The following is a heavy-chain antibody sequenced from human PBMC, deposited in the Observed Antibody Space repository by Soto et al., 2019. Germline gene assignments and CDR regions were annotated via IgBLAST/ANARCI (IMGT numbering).Heavy chain of an antibody. V-gene: IGHV1-69*12. CDR3: ASDRKSASYGSGMTNYYYYYGMDV. CDR1: GGTFSSYA. D-gene: IGHD3-10*01. CDR2: IIPIFGTA. Sequence: QVQLVQSGAEVKKPGSSVKISCKASGGTFSSYAISWVRQAPGQGLEWMGGIIPIFGTANYAQKFQGRVTITADESTSTADMELSSRRSEDKAVYYCASDRKSASYGSGMTNYYYYYGMDVWGQGTTVTVSS. J-gene: IGHJ6*02.